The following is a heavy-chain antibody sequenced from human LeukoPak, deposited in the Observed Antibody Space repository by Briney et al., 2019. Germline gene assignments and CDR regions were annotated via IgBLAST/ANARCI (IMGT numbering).Heavy chain of an antibody. CDR1: GFTFSSYA. Sequence: PGGSLKLSCAASGFTFSSYAMHWVRQAPGKGLEWVSAISSSGGSTYYADSVKGRFTISRDNSKNTLYLQMNSLRAEDTAVYYCAKDPMAMVRGVSSLVDYWGQGTLVTVSS. CDR2: ISSSGGST. J-gene: IGHJ4*02. V-gene: IGHV3-23*01. D-gene: IGHD3-10*01. CDR3: AKDPMAMVRGVSSLVDY.